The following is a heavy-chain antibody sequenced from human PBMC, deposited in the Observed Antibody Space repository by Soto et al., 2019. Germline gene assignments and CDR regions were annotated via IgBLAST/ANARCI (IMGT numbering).Heavy chain of an antibody. Sequence: ASVKVSCKASGGTFSSYTISWVRQAPGQGLEWMGRIIPILGIANYAQKFQGRVTITADKSKSTAYMELSSLRSEDTAVYYGERDLEYCTNGVCYDYWGQGTLVTVSS. CDR2: IIPILGIA. D-gene: IGHD2-8*01. CDR3: ERDLEYCTNGVCYDY. J-gene: IGHJ4*02. V-gene: IGHV1-69*04. CDR1: GGTFSSYT.